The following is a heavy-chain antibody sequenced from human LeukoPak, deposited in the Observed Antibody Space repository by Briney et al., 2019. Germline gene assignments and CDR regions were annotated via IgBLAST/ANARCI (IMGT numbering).Heavy chain of an antibody. CDR2: FDPEDGET. D-gene: IGHD2-15*01. Sequence: ASVKVSCKVSGYTLTELSMHWVRQAPGKGLEWMGGFDPEDGETIYAQKFQGRVTMTEDTSTDTAYMELSRLRSDDTAVYYCARDPGYCSGGSCYPYYFDYWGQGTLVTVSS. CDR3: ARDPGYCSGGSCYPYYFDY. J-gene: IGHJ4*02. V-gene: IGHV1-24*01. CDR1: GYTLTELS.